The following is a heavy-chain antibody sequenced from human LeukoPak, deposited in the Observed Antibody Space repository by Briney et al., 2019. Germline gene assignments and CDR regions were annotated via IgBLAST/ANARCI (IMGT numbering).Heavy chain of an antibody. Sequence: ASVKVSCKASGGTFSSYAISWARQAPGQGLEWMGRIIPILGIANYAQKSQGRVTITADKSTSTAYMELSSLRSEDTAVYYCARGRVVEGFGELSGYWGQGTLVTVSS. CDR2: IIPILGIA. J-gene: IGHJ4*02. CDR3: ARGRVVEGFGELSGY. V-gene: IGHV1-69*04. D-gene: IGHD3-10*01. CDR1: GGTFSSYA.